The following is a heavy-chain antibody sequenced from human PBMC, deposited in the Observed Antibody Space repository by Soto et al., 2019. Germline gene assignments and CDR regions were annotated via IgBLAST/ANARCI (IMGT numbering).Heavy chain of an antibody. J-gene: IGHJ4*02. CDR2: YSFEGSVV. CDR3: ARAMEYSGSDCYYPIES. D-gene: IGHD2-21*02. CDR1: GFPFRDYG. Sequence: VQLVESGGGVVQPGRSLRLSCAASGFPFRDYGMHWVRQAPGKGLEWVAMYSFEGSVVYYADSVKGRFTVSRDNSKNTLYLQMNSLNTEDTAVYYCARAMEYSGSDCYYPIESWGLGTQVTVSS. V-gene: IGHV3-30*03.